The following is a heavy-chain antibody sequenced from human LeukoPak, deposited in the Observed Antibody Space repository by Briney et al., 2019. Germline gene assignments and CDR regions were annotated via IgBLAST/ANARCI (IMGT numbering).Heavy chain of an antibody. CDR3: ARDLYGLGTQLYGMDV. Sequence: ASVKVSCKASGYTFTSYAMHWVRQAPGQRLEWMGWINPGNGNTRYSQKFQGRVSITRDTSANTAYMELSGLRYEDTAVYYCARDLYGLGTQLYGMDVWGKGATVTVSS. V-gene: IGHV1-3*01. CDR1: GYTFTSYA. J-gene: IGHJ6*04. D-gene: IGHD3-10*01. CDR2: INPGNGNT.